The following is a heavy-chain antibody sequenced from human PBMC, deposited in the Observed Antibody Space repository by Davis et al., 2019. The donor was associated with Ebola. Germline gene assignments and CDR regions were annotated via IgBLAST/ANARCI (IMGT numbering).Heavy chain of an antibody. Sequence: GGSLRLSCAASGFTFSTYTMAWVRQAPGKGLEWVSSISISSAFIYYADSVEGRFTVSRDNAKNSLSLQMDSLRAEDTAVYYCAGGESGWDASDIWGRGTMVIVSS. D-gene: IGHD6-19*01. CDR2: ISISSAFI. CDR1: GFTFSTYT. J-gene: IGHJ3*02. CDR3: AGGESGWDASDI. V-gene: IGHV3-21*01.